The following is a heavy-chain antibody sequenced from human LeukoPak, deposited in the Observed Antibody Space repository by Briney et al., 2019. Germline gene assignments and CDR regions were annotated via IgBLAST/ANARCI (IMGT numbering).Heavy chain of an antibody. V-gene: IGHV3-7*01. J-gene: IGHJ6*03. CDR1: GFTFSSYW. Sequence: GRSLRLSCAASGFTFSSYWMSWVRQAPGKGLEWVANIKQDGSEKYYVDSVKGRFTVSRDNAKNSLYLQMNSLRAEDTAVYYCARGLYCSSTSCYTGPDHYMDVWGKGTTVTVSS. D-gene: IGHD2-2*02. CDR2: IKQDGSEK. CDR3: ARGLYCSSTSCYTGPDHYMDV.